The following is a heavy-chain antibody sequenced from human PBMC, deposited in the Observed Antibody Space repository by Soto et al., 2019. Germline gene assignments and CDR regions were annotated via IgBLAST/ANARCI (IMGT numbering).Heavy chain of an antibody. Sequence: GASVKVSCKASGYTFTNYDISWVRQATGQGLEWMGWMNPNSANTGYAQKFQGRVSMTRDTSTNTAYMELSSLRSEDTAIYYCARMATSGTLNWFDPWGQGTLVTVSS. D-gene: IGHD1-26*01. CDR2: MNPNSANT. CDR1: GYTFTNYD. CDR3: ARMATSGTLNWFDP. V-gene: IGHV1-8*01. J-gene: IGHJ5*02.